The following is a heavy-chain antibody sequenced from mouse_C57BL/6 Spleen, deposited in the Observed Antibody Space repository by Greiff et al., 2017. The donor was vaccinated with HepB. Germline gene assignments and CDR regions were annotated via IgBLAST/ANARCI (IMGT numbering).Heavy chain of an antibody. V-gene: IGHV1-82*01. Sequence: QVQLKESGPELVKPGASVKISCKASGYAFSSSWMNWVKQRPGKGLEWIGRIYPGDGDTNYNGKFKGKATLTADKSSSTAYMQLSSLTSEDSAVYFCARSYDYEAMDYWGQGTSVTVSS. CDR2: IYPGDGDT. J-gene: IGHJ4*01. CDR1: GYAFSSSW. CDR3: ARSYDYEAMDY. D-gene: IGHD2-10*02.